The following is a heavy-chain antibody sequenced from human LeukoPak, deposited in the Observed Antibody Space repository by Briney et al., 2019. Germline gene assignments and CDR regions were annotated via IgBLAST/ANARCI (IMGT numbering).Heavy chain of an antibody. V-gene: IGHV3-21*01. J-gene: IGHJ3*02. Sequence: GGSLRLSCAASGFTFSGYSMNWVRQAPGKGLEWVSSISSSSSYIYYADSVKGRFTISRDNAKNSLYLQMNSLRAEDTAVYYCAKPRDPYSSSWFDAFDIWGQGTMVTVSS. D-gene: IGHD6-13*01. CDR1: GFTFSGYS. CDR2: ISSSSSYI. CDR3: AKPRDPYSSSWFDAFDI.